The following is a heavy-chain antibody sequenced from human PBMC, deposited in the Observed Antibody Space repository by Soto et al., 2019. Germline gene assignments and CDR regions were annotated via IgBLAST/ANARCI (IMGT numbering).Heavy chain of an antibody. V-gene: IGHV3-48*02. CDR2: ISSSSSTI. CDR1: GFTFSSYS. J-gene: IGHJ4*02. D-gene: IGHD6-19*01. CDR3: ARSGRMRSGWYPFFDY. Sequence: GGSLRLSCAASGFTFSSYSMNWVRQAPGKGLEWVSYISSSSSTIYYADSVKGRFTISRDNAKNSLYLQMNSLRDEDTAVYYCARSGRMRSGWYPFFDYWGQGTLVTVSS.